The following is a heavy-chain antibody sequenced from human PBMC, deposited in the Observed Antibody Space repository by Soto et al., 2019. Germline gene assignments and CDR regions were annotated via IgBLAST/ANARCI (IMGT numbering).Heavy chain of an antibody. Sequence: GSLRLSCDASGXTFSRVSMNWVRQVPGKGLEWVASISSGSSDTLYADSVNGLFIISRDNAQNSLFLQMNTLRPEDTAMYYFARVAYWGPGNQVTVSP. CDR2: ISSGSSDT. V-gene: IGHV3-21*01. CDR1: GXTFSRVS. J-gene: IGHJ4*02. CDR3: ARVAY.